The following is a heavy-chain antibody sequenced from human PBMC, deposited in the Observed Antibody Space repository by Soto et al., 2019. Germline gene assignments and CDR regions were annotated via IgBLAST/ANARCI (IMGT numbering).Heavy chain of an antibody. CDR1: GFTFSSYA. Sequence: GGSLRLSCAASGFTFSSYAMSWVRQAPGKGLEWVSGLSGSGGTTYYADSVEGRFTISRDNSKNTLYLQMNSLRADDTAVYSFAKAVEAGGTLSRYFDYWGQGTLVTVSS. J-gene: IGHJ4*02. CDR2: LSGSGGTT. V-gene: IGHV3-23*01. CDR3: AKAVEAGGTLSRYFDY. D-gene: IGHD6-13*01.